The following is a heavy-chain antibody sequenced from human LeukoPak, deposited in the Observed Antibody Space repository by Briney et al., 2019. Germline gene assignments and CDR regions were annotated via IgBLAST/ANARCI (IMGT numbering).Heavy chain of an antibody. CDR3: ARVYRAFGYSSSWQRVPYYMDV. CDR2: ISSSSSYI. V-gene: IGHV3-21*01. J-gene: IGHJ6*03. Sequence: GGSLRLSCAASGFTFSSYSMNWVRQAPGKGLEWVSSISSSSSYIYYADSVKGRFTISRDNAKNSLYLQMNSLRAEDTAVYYCARVYRAFGYSSSWQRVPYYMDVWGKGTTVTVSS. CDR1: GFTFSSYS. D-gene: IGHD6-13*01.